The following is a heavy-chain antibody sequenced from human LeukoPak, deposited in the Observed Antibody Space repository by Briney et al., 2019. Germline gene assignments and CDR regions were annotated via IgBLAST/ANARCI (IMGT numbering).Heavy chain of an antibody. V-gene: IGHV3-20*04. CDR1: GFTFDDYG. Sequence: GGSLRLSCAASGFTFDDYGMSWVRQAPGKGLEWVSGINWNGGSTGYADSVKGRFTISRDNAKNSLYLQMNSLRAEDTALYYCARDTQRRRWLPLDYWGQGTLVTVFS. J-gene: IGHJ4*02. CDR2: INWNGGST. CDR3: ARDTQRRRWLPLDY. D-gene: IGHD4-23*01.